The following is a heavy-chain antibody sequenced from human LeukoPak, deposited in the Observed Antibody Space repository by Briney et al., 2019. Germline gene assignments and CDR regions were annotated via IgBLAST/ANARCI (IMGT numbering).Heavy chain of an antibody. D-gene: IGHD2-2*02. Sequence: SETLSLTCAVYGGSFSGYYWSWIRQPPGKGLEWIGEINHSGSTNYNPSLKSRVTISVDTSKNQFSLKLSSVTAADTAVYYCARGRYWGIVVVPAAISWFDPWGQGTLDTVSS. J-gene: IGHJ5*02. V-gene: IGHV4-34*01. CDR3: ARGRYWGIVVVPAAISWFDP. CDR1: GGSFSGYY. CDR2: INHSGST.